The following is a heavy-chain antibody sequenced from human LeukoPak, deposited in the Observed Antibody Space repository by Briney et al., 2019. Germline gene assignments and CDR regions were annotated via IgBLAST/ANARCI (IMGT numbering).Heavy chain of an antibody. J-gene: IGHJ4*02. Sequence: PSETLSLTCTVSVGSISISSYYWGWIRQPPGKGLEWIGSIYYSGSTYSNPSLKSLVTISVDTSRNQFSLKLSSVTAAGTSVYYCARLDGSGSYPHWGQGTLVSVAS. D-gene: IGHD3-10*01. V-gene: IGHV4-39*01. CDR3: ARLDGSGSYPH. CDR2: IYYSGST. CDR1: VGSISISSYY.